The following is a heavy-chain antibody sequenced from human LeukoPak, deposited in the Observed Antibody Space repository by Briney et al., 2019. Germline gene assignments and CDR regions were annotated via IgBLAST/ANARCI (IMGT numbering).Heavy chain of an antibody. CDR2: IFYTGKT. CDR1: GGSFSNCNYY. CDR3: ATPYSIGWYKSGPFDY. J-gene: IGHJ4*02. D-gene: IGHD6-19*01. Sequence: PSETLSLTCTASGGSFSNCNYYWGRIRPRPGTGLVGSGSIFYTGKTYYNPSLKSRGTTSVDTDNNHSFLKLGSVTAADKAVYYCATPYSIGWYKSGPFDYWGQGNLATVSS. V-gene: IGHV4-39*02.